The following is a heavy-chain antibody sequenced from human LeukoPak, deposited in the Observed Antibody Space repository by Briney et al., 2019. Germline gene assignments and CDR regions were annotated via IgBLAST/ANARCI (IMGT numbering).Heavy chain of an antibody. V-gene: IGHV3-48*04. CDR3: ARDHVPAAARCFDY. D-gene: IGHD2-2*01. Sequence: GGSLRLSCAASGFTFSTYSMNWVRQAPGKGLEWVSYISSSTSTIYYADSVKGRFTISRDNAKNSLYLQMNSLRAEDTAVYYCARDHVPAAARCFDYWGQGTLVTVSS. CDR1: GFTFSTYS. J-gene: IGHJ4*02. CDR2: ISSSTSTI.